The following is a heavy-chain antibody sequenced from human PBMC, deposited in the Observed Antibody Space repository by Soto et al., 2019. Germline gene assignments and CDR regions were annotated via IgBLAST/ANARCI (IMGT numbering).Heavy chain of an antibody. CDR2: ISNDGTSE. CDR3: AGGSGSYYV. D-gene: IGHD1-26*01. J-gene: IGHJ4*02. V-gene: IGHV3-30*03. Sequence: QVQVVESGGGVVHPEKSLRLSCAASGFTFSNFGMHWVRQAPGKGLEWVAVISNDGTSENYAQSVKGRFTISRDNSKNTLYLQMNSLSAEDTALYYCAGGSGSYYVWGQGTLVTVSS. CDR1: GFTFSNFG.